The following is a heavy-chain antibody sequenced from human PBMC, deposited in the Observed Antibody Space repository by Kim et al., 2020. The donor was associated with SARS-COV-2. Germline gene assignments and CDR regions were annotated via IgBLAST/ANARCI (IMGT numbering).Heavy chain of an antibody. D-gene: IGHD6-19*01. V-gene: IGHV4-59*08. CDR1: GGSISSYY. J-gene: IGHJ3*02. CDR2: IYYSGST. CDR3: ARHYKAYLGIAVAGNDAFDI. Sequence: SETLSLTCTVSGGSISSYYWSWIRQPPGKGLEWIGYIYYSGSTNYNPSLKSRVTISVDTSKNQFSLKLSSVTAADTAVYYCARHYKAYLGIAVAGNDAFDIWGQGTMVTVSS.